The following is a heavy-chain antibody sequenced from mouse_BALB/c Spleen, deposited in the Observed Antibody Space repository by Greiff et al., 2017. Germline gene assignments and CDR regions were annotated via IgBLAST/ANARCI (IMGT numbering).Heavy chain of an antibody. D-gene: IGHD4-1*01. J-gene: IGHJ4*01. V-gene: IGHV5-17*02. CDR3: ARSDWDMDY. Sequence: DVKLVESGGGLVQPGGSRKLSCAASGFTFSSFGMHWVRQAPEKGLEWVAYISSGSSTIYYADTVKGRFTISRDNPKNTLFLQMTSLRSEDTAMYYCARSDWDMDYWGQGTSVTVSS. CDR1: GFTFSSFG. CDR2: ISSGSSTI.